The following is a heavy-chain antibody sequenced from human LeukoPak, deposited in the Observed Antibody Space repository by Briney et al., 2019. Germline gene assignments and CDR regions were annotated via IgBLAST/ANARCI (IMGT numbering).Heavy chain of an antibody. CDR2: ISTNGGGT. V-gene: IGHV3-64*01. CDR1: GFTFDDYA. Sequence: GGSLRLSCTASGFTFDDYAMHWVRQTPGKGLEYVSAISTNGGGTYYANSVKGRFTISRDNSKNTLYLQMGSLRAEDMAVYYCARYCSGVSCYSGYDYWGQGTLVTVSS. CDR3: ARYCSGVSCYSGYDY. J-gene: IGHJ4*02. D-gene: IGHD2-15*01.